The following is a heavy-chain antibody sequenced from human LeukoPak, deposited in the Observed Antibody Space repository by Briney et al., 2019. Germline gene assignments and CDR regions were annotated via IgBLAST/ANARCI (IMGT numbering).Heavy chain of an antibody. CDR1: GFSFNVHG. Sequence: GGTLKLSCVASGFSFNVHGMNWVRQAPGKGLEWVSGIGPSGTNTYYADSVKGRSTISRDNAKSSMWLQMNSLRDEDTAVYYCARDQTPFYWGQGSLVTVSS. D-gene: IGHD2-15*01. CDR3: ARDQTPFY. V-gene: IGHV3-21*01. CDR2: IGPSGTNT. J-gene: IGHJ4*02.